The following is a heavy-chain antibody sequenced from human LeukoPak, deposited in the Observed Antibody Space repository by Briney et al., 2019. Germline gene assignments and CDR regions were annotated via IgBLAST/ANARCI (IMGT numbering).Heavy chain of an antibody. J-gene: IGHJ6*03. V-gene: IGHV1-69*05. CDR2: IIPIFGTA. CDR3: AREGSSSSYYYYYMDV. CDR1: GGTFSSYA. D-gene: IGHD6-6*01. Sequence: SVKVSCKASGGTFSSYAISWVRQAPGRGLEWMGGIIPIFGTANYAQKFQGRVTITTDESTSTAYMELSSLRSEDTAVYYCAREGSSSSYYYYYMDVWGKGTTVTVSS.